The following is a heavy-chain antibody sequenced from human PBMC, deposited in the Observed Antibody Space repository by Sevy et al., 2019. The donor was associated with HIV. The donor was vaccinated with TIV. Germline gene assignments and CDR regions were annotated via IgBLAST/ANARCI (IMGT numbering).Heavy chain of an antibody. J-gene: IGHJ4*02. V-gene: IGHV6-1*01. D-gene: IGHD7-27*01. CDR1: GDSVTSNSAA. Sequence: KQSQTLSLTCGISGDSVTSNSAAWNWIRQSPSRGLEWLGRTYYRSKWYNDYAESVKSRISINADTSKNQFSLQLNSVTPEDTAVYYCARDEDWGYDYWGQGTLVTVSS. CDR3: ARDEDWGYDY. CDR2: TYYRSKWYN.